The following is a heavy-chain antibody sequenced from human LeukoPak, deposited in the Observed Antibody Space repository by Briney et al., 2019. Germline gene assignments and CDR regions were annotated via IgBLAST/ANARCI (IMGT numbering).Heavy chain of an antibody. J-gene: IGHJ4*02. D-gene: IGHD2-15*01. Sequence: GGSLRLSCAASGFTVSSNYMSWVRQAPGKGLEWVSVIYSGGSTYYADSVKGRFTISRHNSKNTLYLQMNSLRAEDTAVYYCAKELAVVVVAATGFDYWGQGTLVTVSS. CDR1: GFTVSSNY. CDR2: IYSGGST. CDR3: AKELAVVVVAATGFDY. V-gene: IGHV3-53*01.